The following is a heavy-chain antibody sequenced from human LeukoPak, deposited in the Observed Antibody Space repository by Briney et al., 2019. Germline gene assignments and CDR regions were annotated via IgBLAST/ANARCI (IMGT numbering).Heavy chain of an antibody. V-gene: IGHV3-21*01. CDR1: GFTFSSYS. Sequence: GGSLRLSCAASGFTFSSYSMNWVRQAPGKGLEWVSSISSSSSYIYYADSVKGRFTISRDNAKNSLYLQMNSLRAEDTAVYYCARVRKSYYYGSGSYYFDYWGQGTLVTVSS. D-gene: IGHD3-10*01. CDR2: ISSSSSYI. J-gene: IGHJ4*02. CDR3: ARVRKSYYYGSGSYYFDY.